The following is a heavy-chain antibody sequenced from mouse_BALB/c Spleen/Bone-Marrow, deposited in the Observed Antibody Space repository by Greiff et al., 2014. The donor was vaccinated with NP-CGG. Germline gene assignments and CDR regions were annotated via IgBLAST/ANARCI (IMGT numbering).Heavy chain of an antibody. V-gene: IGHV11-2*02. CDR3: MRYNGYYFDY. J-gene: IGHJ2*01. D-gene: IGHD2-2*01. CDR2: INSDGSAI. Sequence: EVHLVESGGGLVQPGGSRGLSCEGSGFTISGFWMSWVRQTPGKTLEWIGDINSDGSAINYAPSIKDRCTIFRDNDKSTLYLQMNNVRSEDTATYFCMRYNGYYFDYWGQGTTLTVSS. CDR1: GFTISGFW.